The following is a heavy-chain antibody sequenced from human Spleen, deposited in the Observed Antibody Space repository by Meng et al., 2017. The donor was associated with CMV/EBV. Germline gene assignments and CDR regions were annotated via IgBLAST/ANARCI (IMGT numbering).Heavy chain of an antibody. Sequence: ASVKVSCKASGFTFTAYYMHWVRQAPGQGLEWMGWISPNSGDTKYAPKFQGRVTVTTDTSISTSYLEVWRLRSDDTAVYYCARDRAGHGDLGNWGQGTLVTVSS. CDR2: ISPNSGDT. D-gene: IGHD4-17*01. J-gene: IGHJ4*02. CDR1: GFTFTAYY. V-gene: IGHV1-2*02. CDR3: ARDRAGHGDLGN.